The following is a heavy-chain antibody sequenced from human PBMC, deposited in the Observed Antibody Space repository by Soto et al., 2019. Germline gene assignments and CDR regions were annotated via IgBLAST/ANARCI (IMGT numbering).Heavy chain of an antibody. Sequence: ASVKVSCKASGYTFSTYAMHWVRQAPGQSLEWMGWLNGGTGQTRYSQRFQDRVIITRDTSASTGYMELSSLTSEDTAVYYCARGKGMEENYFYYGLDIWGQGTTVTVSS. CDR2: LNGGTGQT. D-gene: IGHD1-1*01. V-gene: IGHV1-3*01. CDR3: ARGKGMEENYFYYGLDI. CDR1: GYTFSTYA. J-gene: IGHJ6*02.